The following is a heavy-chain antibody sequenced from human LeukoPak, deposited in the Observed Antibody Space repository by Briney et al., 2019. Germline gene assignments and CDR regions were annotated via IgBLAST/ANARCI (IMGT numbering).Heavy chain of an antibody. V-gene: IGHV4-34*01. CDR1: GGSFSGCY. Sequence: SETLSLTCAVYGGSFSGCYWSWIRQPPGKGLEWIGEINHSGSTNYNPSLKSRVTISVDTSKNQFSLKLSSVTAADTAVYYCARADYGGNPDAFDIWGQGTMVTVSS. D-gene: IGHD4-23*01. CDR2: INHSGST. J-gene: IGHJ3*02. CDR3: ARADYGGNPDAFDI.